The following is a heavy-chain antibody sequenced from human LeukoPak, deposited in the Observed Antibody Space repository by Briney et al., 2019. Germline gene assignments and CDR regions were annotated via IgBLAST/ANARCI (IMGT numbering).Heavy chain of an antibody. V-gene: IGHV3-11*01. CDR1: GFNFRDYY. CDR3: ARDPGPSDTSGYFYPGKFTY. D-gene: IGHD3-22*01. Sequence: GGSLRLSCVASGFNFRDYYMSWIRQAPGKGLEWLSYISNAGTTIYYADSLKGRFTISRDNAKNSLYLQMNSLRAEDTAFYYCARDPGPSDTSGYFYPGKFTYWGQGSLVTVSS. CDR2: ISNAGTTI. J-gene: IGHJ4*02.